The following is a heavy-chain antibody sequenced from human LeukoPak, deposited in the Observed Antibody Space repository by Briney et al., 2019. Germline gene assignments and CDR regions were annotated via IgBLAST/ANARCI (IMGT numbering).Heavy chain of an antibody. V-gene: IGHV4-39*02. J-gene: IGHJ3*02. CDR3: ARDRGSSWYVDDAFDI. CDR2: IYYSGST. D-gene: IGHD6-13*01. CDR1: GGSISSSSYY. Sequence: PSETLSLTCTVSGGSISSSSYYWGWIRQPPGKGLEWIGSIYYSGSTYYNPSLKSRVTISVDTSKNQFSLKLSSVTAADTAVYYCARDRGSSWYVDDAFDIWGQGTMVTVSS.